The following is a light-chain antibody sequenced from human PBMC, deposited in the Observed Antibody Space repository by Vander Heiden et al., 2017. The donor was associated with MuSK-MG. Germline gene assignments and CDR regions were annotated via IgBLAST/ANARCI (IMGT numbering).Light chain of an antibody. CDR3: GSYEGSNNCWI. CDR2: EVT. J-gene: IGLJ2*01. CDR1: SNDIGNYIY. Sequence: QSALTHPPSASGSPGPSFTISCTGTSNDIGNYIYVSWYQQHPGKAPKLMMYEVTKRPSGVPDRFSGSKSGNTASLTVYGLQAEEEADYYCGSYEGSNNCWIFGGGTKLTVL. V-gene: IGLV2-8*01.